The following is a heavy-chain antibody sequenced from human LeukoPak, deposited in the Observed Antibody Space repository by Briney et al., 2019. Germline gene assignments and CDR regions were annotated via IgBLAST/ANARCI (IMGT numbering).Heavy chain of an antibody. D-gene: IGHD6-19*01. CDR1: GFTVSSNY. V-gene: IGHV3-53*01. CDR3: ARSQAVAGTVDY. Sequence: GGSLRLSCAASGFTVSSNYMSWVRQVPGKGLEWVSVIYSGGRTDYADSVEGRFTISRDNSKNTLNLQMNSLRADDTAVYYCARSQAVAGTVDYWGQGTLVTVSS. J-gene: IGHJ4*02. CDR2: IYSGGRT.